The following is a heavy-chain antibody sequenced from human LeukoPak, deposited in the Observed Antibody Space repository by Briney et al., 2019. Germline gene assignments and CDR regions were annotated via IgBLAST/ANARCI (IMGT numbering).Heavy chain of an antibody. V-gene: IGHV3-7*01. D-gene: IGHD3-22*01. CDR3: ARNSSGYRRHDY. CDR1: GFPFSSYW. Sequence: GSLRLSCAASGFPFSSYWMSWVRQAPGKGLEWVANIKQDGSEKYYVDSVKGRFTISRDNAKNSLYLQMNSLRAEDTAVYYCARNSSGYRRHDYWGQGTLVTVSS. CDR2: IKQDGSEK. J-gene: IGHJ4*02.